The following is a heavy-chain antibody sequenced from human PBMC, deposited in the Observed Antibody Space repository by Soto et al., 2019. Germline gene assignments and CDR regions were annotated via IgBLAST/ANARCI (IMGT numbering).Heavy chain of an antibody. V-gene: IGHV3-64D*06. Sequence: PGGSLRLSCSASGFTFSIYAMHWVRQAPGKGLEYVSSISINGGSTHYADSVKGRFTISRDNSKNTQYLQMGSLRADDTALYYCVKGEYYYDSSGYYPFDYWGQGTLVTVSS. D-gene: IGHD3-22*01. CDR1: GFTFSIYA. CDR2: ISINGGST. CDR3: VKGEYYYDSSGYYPFDY. J-gene: IGHJ4*02.